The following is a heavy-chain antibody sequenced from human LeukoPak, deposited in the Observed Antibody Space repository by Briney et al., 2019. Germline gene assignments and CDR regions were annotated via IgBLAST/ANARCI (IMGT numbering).Heavy chain of an antibody. J-gene: IGHJ4*02. V-gene: IGHV3-74*01. Sequence: GGSLRLSCAVSGFTFNTYAMTWVRQAPGKGLVWVSRIDRDGSRINYADSVKGRFTISRDNGKNTLFLQMNSLRAEDAAVYYCVRGNDYGGPHYWGQGTLVTVSS. CDR2: IDRDGSRI. D-gene: IGHD4-23*01. CDR3: VRGNDYGGPHY. CDR1: GFTFNTYA.